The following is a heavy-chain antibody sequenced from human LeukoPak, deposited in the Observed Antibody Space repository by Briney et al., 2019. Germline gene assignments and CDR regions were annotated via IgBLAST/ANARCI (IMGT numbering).Heavy chain of an antibody. D-gene: IGHD2-8*01. V-gene: IGHV4-34*01. CDR1: GGSFSSYY. J-gene: IGHJ4*02. Sequence: SETLSLTCAVYGGSFSSYYWSWLRQPPGKGLEWIGEINHSGSTNYNPSLKSRVTISVDTSKNQSSLKLSSVTAADTAVYYCARGSGYCTNGVCSLYYFDYWGQGTLVTVSS. CDR2: INHSGST. CDR3: ARGSGYCTNGVCSLYYFDY.